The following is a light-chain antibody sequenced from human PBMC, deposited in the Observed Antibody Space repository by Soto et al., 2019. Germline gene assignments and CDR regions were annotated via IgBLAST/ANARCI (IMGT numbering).Light chain of an antibody. J-gene: IGLJ2*01. CDR3: CSYAGSSTFLV. Sequence: QSALTQPASVSGSPGQSITFSCTGTSSDVGSYDLVSWYQQHPGKAPKLMIYEVSKRPSGISNRFSASKSGNTASLTISGLQAEDEADYYCCSYAGSSTFLVFGGGTKLTVL. CDR2: EVS. CDR1: SSDVGSYDL. V-gene: IGLV2-23*02.